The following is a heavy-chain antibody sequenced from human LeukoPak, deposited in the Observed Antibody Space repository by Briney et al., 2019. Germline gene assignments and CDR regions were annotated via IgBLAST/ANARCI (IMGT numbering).Heavy chain of an antibody. J-gene: IGHJ6*02. CDR3: ATYTHWVAGDV. Sequence: GGSLRLPCAASGFTFSHSWMSWVRQAPGKGLEWVANMNQDGSAKGYVDSVKGRFTISRDNARNSLYLQMSSLRPEDTAVYYCATYTHWVAGDVWGQGTTVTVSS. CDR2: MNQDGSAK. D-gene: IGHD3-16*01. V-gene: IGHV3-7*01. CDR1: GFTFSHSW.